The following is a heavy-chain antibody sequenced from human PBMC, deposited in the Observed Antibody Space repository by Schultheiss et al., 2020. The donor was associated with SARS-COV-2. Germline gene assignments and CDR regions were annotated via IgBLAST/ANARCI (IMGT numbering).Heavy chain of an antibody. CDR2: ISYDGSNK. V-gene: IGHV3-30*18. J-gene: IGHJ6*02. D-gene: IGHD1-26*01. CDR3: AKDRAVGVLYYYYGMDV. Sequence: GGSLRLSCAASGFAFSSYGMHWVRQAPGKGLEWVAVISYDGSNKYYADSVKGRFTISRDNYKNTLYLQMNSLRAEDTAMYYCAKDRAVGVLYYYYGMDVWGQGTTVTVSS. CDR1: GFAFSSYG.